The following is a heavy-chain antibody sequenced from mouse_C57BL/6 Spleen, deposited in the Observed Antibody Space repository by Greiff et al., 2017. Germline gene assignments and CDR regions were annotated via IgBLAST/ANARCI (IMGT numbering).Heavy chain of an antibody. CDR3: ARRTTAGYFDY. D-gene: IGHD1-2*01. J-gene: IGHJ2*01. CDR1: GYTFTSYD. V-gene: IGHV1-85*01. CDR2: LYPRDGST. Sequence: QVQLKQSGPELVKPGASVKLSCKASGYTFTSYDINWVKQRPGQGLEWIGWLYPRDGSTKYNEKFKGKATLTVDTSSSTAYMELHSLTSEDSAVYFWARRTTAGYFDYWGQGTTLTVSS.